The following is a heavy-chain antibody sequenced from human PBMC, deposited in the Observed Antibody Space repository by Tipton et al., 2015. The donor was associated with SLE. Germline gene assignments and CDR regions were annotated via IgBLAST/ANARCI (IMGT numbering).Heavy chain of an antibody. J-gene: IGHJ6*02. CDR1: GGTFSSYA. Sequence: QVQLVQSGAEVKKPGSSVRVSCKTSGGTFSSYAISWVRQAPGQGLEWMGRIIPILDITHYAQNFQGRVTITADKSTSTVYMELSSLRSNDTAVYYCARPEDCSGASCYTDPRTNNYYYLGMDVWGQGTMVTVSS. D-gene: IGHD2-2*02. CDR2: IIPILDIT. CDR3: ARPEDCSGASCYTDPRTNNYYYLGMDV. V-gene: IGHV1-69*09.